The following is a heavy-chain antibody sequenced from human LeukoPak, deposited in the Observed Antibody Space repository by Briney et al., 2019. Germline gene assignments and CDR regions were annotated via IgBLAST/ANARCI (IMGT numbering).Heavy chain of an antibody. V-gene: IGHV1-18*01. CDR1: GYTFTSYG. D-gene: IGHD4-4*01. CDR2: ISAYNGNT. CDR3: ARDWSVRSGAVTIFSFDY. J-gene: IGHJ4*02. Sequence: ASVKVSCKASGYTFTSYGISWVRQAPGQGLEWMGWISAYNGNTNYAQKLQGRVTMTTDTSTSTAYMELRSLRSDDTAVYYCARDWSVRSGAVTIFSFDYWGQGTLVTVSS.